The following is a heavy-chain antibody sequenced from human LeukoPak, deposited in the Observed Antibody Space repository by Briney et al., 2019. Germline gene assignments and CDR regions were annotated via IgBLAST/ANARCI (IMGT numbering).Heavy chain of an antibody. D-gene: IGHD3-10*01. CDR2: ISYDGSNK. CDR3: AKDVGDYYATRPKNYCDY. V-gene: IGHV3-30*18. CDR1: GFTFSSYG. J-gene: IGHJ4*02. Sequence: GGSLTLPCAASGFTFSSYGMHWVRQAPGKGLEWVAVISYDGSNKYYADSVKGRFTISRDNSKNTLYLQMNSLRAEDTAVYYCAKDVGDYYATRPKNYCDYWGQGTLVTVSS.